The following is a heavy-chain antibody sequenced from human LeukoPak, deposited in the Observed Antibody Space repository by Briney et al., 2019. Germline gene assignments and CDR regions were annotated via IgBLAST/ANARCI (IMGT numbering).Heavy chain of an antibody. CDR3: ARDYDILTGYFRGGFDY. D-gene: IGHD3-9*01. V-gene: IGHV3-11*05. CDR2: ITSSSSDT. CDR1: GFTFSDYY. J-gene: IGHJ4*02. Sequence: PGGSLRLSCAASGFTFSDYYMSWIRQAPGKGLEWISYITSSSSDTNYADSVKGRFSISRDNAKKSLYLRMSSLRAEDTAVYYCARDYDILTGYFRGGFDYWGQGTLVTVSS.